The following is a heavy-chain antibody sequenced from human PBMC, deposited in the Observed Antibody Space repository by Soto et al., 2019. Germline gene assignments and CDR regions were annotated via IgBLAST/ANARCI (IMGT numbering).Heavy chain of an antibody. Sequence: QVQLVQSGAEVKKPGSSVKVSCKASGGTFSSYAISWVRQAPGQGLEWMGGIIPIFGTANYAQKFQGRVTITADKSTSTAYMELSSLRSEDTAVYDCARVPGIAAAGPNWFDPWGQGTLVTVSS. CDR3: ARVPGIAAAGPNWFDP. CDR2: IIPIFGTA. D-gene: IGHD6-13*01. J-gene: IGHJ5*02. V-gene: IGHV1-69*06. CDR1: GGTFSSYA.